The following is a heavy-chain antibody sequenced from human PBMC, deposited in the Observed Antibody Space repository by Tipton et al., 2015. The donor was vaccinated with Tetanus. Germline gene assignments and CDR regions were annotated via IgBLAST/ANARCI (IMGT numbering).Heavy chain of an antibody. Sequence: GLVKPSETLSLTCDVYDGSFSAYYWTWIRQPPGKGLEWIGEINHTGSTNYNPSLRRRVTISIGTSNNQFSLKLNSVTAADSAVYYCAGVTAQRTELYFEHWGQGTQVTVSS. J-gene: IGHJ1*01. D-gene: IGHD2-8*02. V-gene: IGHV4-34*01. CDR1: DGSFSAYY. CDR2: INHTGST. CDR3: AGVTAQRTELYFEH.